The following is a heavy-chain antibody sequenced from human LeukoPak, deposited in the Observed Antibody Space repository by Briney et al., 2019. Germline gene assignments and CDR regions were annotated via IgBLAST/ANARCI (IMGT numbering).Heavy chain of an antibody. J-gene: IGHJ5*02. V-gene: IGHV1-8*01. CDR1: GYTFTSYD. D-gene: IGHD3-3*01. Sequence: ASVKVSSKASGYTFTSYDINWVRQATGQGLEWMGWMNPNSGNTGYAQKFQGRVTMTRNTSISTAYMELSSLRSEDTAVYYCARGRSHDFWSGYYLWGQGTLVTVSS. CDR3: ARGRSHDFWSGYYL. CDR2: MNPNSGNT.